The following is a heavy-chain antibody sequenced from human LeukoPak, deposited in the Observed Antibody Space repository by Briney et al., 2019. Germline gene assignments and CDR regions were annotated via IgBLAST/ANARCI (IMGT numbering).Heavy chain of an antibody. CDR3: AKDIAAAETL. J-gene: IGHJ4*02. CDR1: GFTFDDYA. CDR2: ISWDGGST. V-gene: IGHV3-43D*03. D-gene: IGHD6-13*01. Sequence: GGSLRLSCAASGFTFDDYAMHWVRQAPGKGLEWVSLISWDGGSTYYADSVKGRFTISRDNSKNSLYLQMNSLRAEDTALYYCAKDIAAAETLWGQGTLVTVSS.